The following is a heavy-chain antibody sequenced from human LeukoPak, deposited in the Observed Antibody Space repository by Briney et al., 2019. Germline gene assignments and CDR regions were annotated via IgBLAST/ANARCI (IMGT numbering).Heavy chain of an antibody. D-gene: IGHD3-22*01. V-gene: IGHV4-59*07. CDR3: ARVRFYDTTGYSTSYYLDY. J-gene: IGHJ4*02. CDR2: TQYSGTG. CDR1: GGPIIASY. Sequence: SDTLSLTCAVSGGPIIASYWSWIRQPPGKGLEWIGYTQYSGTGNYNPSLKSRVTISINTSKNPFSLRLTSVTAADTAVYYCARVRFYDTTGYSTSYYLDYWGQGALVTASS.